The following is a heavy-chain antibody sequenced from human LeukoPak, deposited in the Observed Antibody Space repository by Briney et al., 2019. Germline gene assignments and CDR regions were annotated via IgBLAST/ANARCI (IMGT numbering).Heavy chain of an antibody. D-gene: IGHD2-21*01. Sequence: GGSVRLSCAASGFTFSDHYMSWTRQAPGKGLEWVSYISGDSRYLNYADSVRRRFTSSRDNAKISLYLQMNSLRAEDTAMFFCARGSHINCWIFDFGGRGTLDTVSS. CDR2: ISGDSRYL. V-gene: IGHV3-11*06. CDR3: ARGSHINCWIFDF. J-gene: IGHJ4*02. CDR1: GFTFSDHY.